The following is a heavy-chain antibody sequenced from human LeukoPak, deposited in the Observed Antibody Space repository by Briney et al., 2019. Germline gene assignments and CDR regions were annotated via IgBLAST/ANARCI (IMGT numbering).Heavy chain of an antibody. V-gene: IGHV3-30*04. Sequence: GRSLRLSCAASGFTFSSYVMHWVRQAPGKGLEWVAIISYDGSNEYYADSVKGRFTISRDNSKNTLYLQMNSLRVEDTAVYYCAKAKGWLQIFDYWGQGTLVIVSS. D-gene: IGHD6-19*01. CDR3: AKAKGWLQIFDY. J-gene: IGHJ4*02. CDR1: GFTFSSYV. CDR2: ISYDGSNE.